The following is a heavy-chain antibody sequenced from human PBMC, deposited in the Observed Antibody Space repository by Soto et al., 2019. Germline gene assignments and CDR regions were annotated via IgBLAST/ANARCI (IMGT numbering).Heavy chain of an antibody. CDR1: GGSISSSSYY. J-gene: IGHJ3*02. Sequence: SETLSLTCTVSGGSISSSSYYWGWIRQPPGKGLEWIGSIYYSGSTYYNPSLKSRVTISVDTSKNQFSLKLSSVTAADTAVYYCARPRTTVTTFGAFDIWGQGTMVTVSS. CDR3: ARPRTTVTTFGAFDI. D-gene: IGHD4-17*01. V-gene: IGHV4-39*01. CDR2: IYYSGST.